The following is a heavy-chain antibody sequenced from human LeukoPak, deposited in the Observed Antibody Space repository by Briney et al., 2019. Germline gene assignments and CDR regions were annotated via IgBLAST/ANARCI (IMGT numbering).Heavy chain of an antibody. D-gene: IGHD4-17*01. Sequence: SETLSLTCTVSGGSISSYYWSWIRQPPGKGLEWIWYIYYSGSTNYNPSLKSRVTISVDTSKNQFSLKLSSVTAADTAVYYCARQGGYGDYVDYWGQGTLVTVSS. CDR1: GGSISSYY. V-gene: IGHV4-59*08. J-gene: IGHJ4*02. CDR2: IYYSGST. CDR3: ARQGGYGDYVDY.